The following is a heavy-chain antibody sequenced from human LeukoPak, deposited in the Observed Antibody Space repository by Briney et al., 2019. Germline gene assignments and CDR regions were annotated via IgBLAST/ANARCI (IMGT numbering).Heavy chain of an antibody. D-gene: IGHD3-3*01. CDR1: GFTFGDYA. J-gene: IGHJ4*02. CDR2: IRSKAYGGTT. CDR3: TRDRDYDLTDFDY. Sequence: PGRSLRLSCTASGFTFGDYAMSWVRQAPGKGLEWVGFIRSKAYGGTTEYAASVKGRFNISRDDSKSIAYLQMNSLKTEDTAVYYCTRDRDYDLTDFDYWGQGTLVTVSS. V-gene: IGHV3-49*04.